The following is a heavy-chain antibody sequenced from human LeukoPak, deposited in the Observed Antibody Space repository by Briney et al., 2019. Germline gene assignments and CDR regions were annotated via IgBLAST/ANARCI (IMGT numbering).Heavy chain of an antibody. D-gene: IGHD3-3*01. V-gene: IGHV1-2*02. CDR1: GYTFTGYY. CDR2: INPNSGGT. J-gene: IGHJ4*02. CDR3: ARDPLSTIFGPPVDY. Sequence: ASVTVSCKASGYTFTGYYMHWVRQAPGQGLEWMGWINPNSGGTNYAQKFQGRVTMTRDTSISTAYIELSRLTSDDTAEYYCARDPLSTIFGPPVDYWGQGTLVTVSS.